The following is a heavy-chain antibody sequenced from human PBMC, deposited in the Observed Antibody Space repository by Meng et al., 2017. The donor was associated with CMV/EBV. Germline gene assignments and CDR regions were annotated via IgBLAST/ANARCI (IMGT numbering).Heavy chain of an antibody. J-gene: IGHJ4*02. CDR1: GFTFSDYY. CDR3: AGGRRGYSGYDFYDY. Sequence: SLKISCAASGFTFSDYYMSWSRQAPGKGLEWVSYISSSGSTIYYADSVKGRFTIARDNAKNTLYVQMNSLRAEDTAVYYSAGGRRGYSGYDFYDYWGQGTLVTVSS. D-gene: IGHD5-12*01. CDR2: ISSSGSTI. V-gene: IGHV3-11*01.